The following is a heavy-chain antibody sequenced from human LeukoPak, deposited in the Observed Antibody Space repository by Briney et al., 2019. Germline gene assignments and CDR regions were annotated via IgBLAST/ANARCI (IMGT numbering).Heavy chain of an antibody. CDR3: ARHRSGGSQDDAFDI. V-gene: IGHV3-7*01. D-gene: IGHD2-15*01. J-gene: IGHJ3*02. CDR2: IKEDGSEK. CDR1: EFTFRTYW. Sequence: GGSLRLSCVASEFTFRTYWMSWVRQAPGKGLEWVADIKEDGSEKYYVDSVKGRFTISRQNAKNSLFLQMNSLRAEDTAVYYCARHRSGGSQDDAFDIWGQGTMVTVSS.